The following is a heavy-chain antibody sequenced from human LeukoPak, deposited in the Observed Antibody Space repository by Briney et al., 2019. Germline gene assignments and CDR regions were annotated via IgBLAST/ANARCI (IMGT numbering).Heavy chain of an antibody. V-gene: IGHV1-69*04. J-gene: IGHJ2*01. Sequence: ASVKVSCKASGGTFSSYAISWVRQAPGQGLEWMGRIIPILGIPNYAQKFQGRVTITADKSTTTAYMELSSLRSEDTAVYYCATEAIVVVTARHYWYFDLWGRGTLVTVSS. CDR3: ATEAIVVVTARHYWYFDL. D-gene: IGHD2-21*02. CDR2: IIPILGIP. CDR1: GGTFSSYA.